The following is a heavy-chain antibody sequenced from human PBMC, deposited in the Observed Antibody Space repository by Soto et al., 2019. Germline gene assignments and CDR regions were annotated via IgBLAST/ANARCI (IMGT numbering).Heavy chain of an antibody. D-gene: IGHD3-22*01. CDR3: ARVYDSSVNFAY. Sequence: QVQLQESGPGLVKPSETLSLTCTVSGGSVSSGSYYWSWIRQPPGKGLEWIGYIYYSGSTNYNPSLKSRVTISVDTSKNQFSLKLSSVTAADTAVYYCARVYDSSVNFAYWGQGTLVTVSS. CDR1: GGSVSSGSYY. V-gene: IGHV4-61*01. J-gene: IGHJ4*02. CDR2: IYYSGST.